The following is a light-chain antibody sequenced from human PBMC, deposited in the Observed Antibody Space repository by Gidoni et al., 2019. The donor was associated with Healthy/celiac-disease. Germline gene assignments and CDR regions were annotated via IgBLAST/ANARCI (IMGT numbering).Light chain of an antibody. CDR2: DAS. J-gene: IGKJ4*01. V-gene: IGKV3-11*01. CDR1: QSVSSY. Sequence: EIVLTYSPATLSLSPGERATLSCRASQSVSSYLAWYQQKPGQAPRLLIYDASNRATGIPARFSGSGSGTDFTLTISSLEPEDFAVYYCQQRSNWPPLFGGGTKVEIK. CDR3: QQRSNWPPL.